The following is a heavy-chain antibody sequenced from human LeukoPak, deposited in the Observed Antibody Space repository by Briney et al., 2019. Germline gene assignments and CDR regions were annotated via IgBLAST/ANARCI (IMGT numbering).Heavy chain of an antibody. CDR1: GGTFSSYA. Sequence: ASVKVSCKASGGTFSSYAISWVRQAPGQGLEWMGGIIPIFGTPNYAQKFQGRLTITADKSTSTAYMELSSLRSEDTAVYYCARDPIMTTVTEALNWFDPWGQGTLVTVSS. J-gene: IGHJ5*02. D-gene: IGHD4-17*01. V-gene: IGHV1-69*06. CDR2: IIPIFGTP. CDR3: ARDPIMTTVTEALNWFDP.